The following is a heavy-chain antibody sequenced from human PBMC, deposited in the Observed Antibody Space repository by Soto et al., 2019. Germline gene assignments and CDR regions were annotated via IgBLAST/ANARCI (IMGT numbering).Heavy chain of an antibody. CDR3: AKDPESGYSGYVAVGFDY. V-gene: IGHV3-23*01. J-gene: IGHJ4*02. Sequence: GGSLRLPCAASGFNFITHAMSWVRQAQGKGLEWVSAISGSGGGTYYAETVKGRFTISRDNSKNTLYLHMNSLRAEDTAVYYCAKDPESGYSGYVAVGFDYWGQGPLVTVSS. CDR1: GFNFITHA. CDR2: ISGSGGGT. D-gene: IGHD5-12*01.